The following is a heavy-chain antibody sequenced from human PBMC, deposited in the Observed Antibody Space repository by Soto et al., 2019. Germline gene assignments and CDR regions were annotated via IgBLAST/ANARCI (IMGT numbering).Heavy chain of an antibody. V-gene: IGHV4-31*03. CDR2: IYYSGST. J-gene: IGHJ6*03. Sequence: PSETLSLTCTVSGGSISSGGYYWSWIRQHPGKGLEWIGYIYYSGSTYYNPSLKSRVTISVDTSKNQFSLKLNSVTAADTAVYYCARGGPTFLSLYYYYYMDVWGKGTTVTVSS. D-gene: IGHD3-16*01. CDR3: ARGGPTFLSLYYYYYMDV. CDR1: GGSISSGGYY.